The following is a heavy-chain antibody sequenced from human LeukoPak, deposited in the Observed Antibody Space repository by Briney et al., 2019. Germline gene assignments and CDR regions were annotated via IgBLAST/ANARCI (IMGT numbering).Heavy chain of an antibody. CDR3: ARDRGGAYDFWSGYYTGYFDY. Sequence: GGSLRLSCAASGFIFNTYSMHWVRQAPGKGLEWVSSISSSGTYTYYADAVKGRFTISRDNAKNSLYLQMNSLRAEDTAVYYCARDRGGAYDFWSGYYTGYFDYWGQGTLVPVSS. J-gene: IGHJ4*02. CDR1: GFIFNTYS. CDR2: ISSSGTYT. V-gene: IGHV3-21*01. D-gene: IGHD3-3*01.